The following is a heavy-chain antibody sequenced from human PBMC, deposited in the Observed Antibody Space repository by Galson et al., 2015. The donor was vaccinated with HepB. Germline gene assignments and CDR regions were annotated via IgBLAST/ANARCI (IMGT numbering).Heavy chain of an antibody. CDR3: ASLVVSEYYYYMDV. J-gene: IGHJ6*03. CDR1: GGSISSGDYY. V-gene: IGHV4-30-4*01. CDR2: IYYSGST. D-gene: IGHD2-2*01. Sequence: TLSLTCTVSGGSISSGDYYWSWIRQPPGKGLEWIGYIYYSGSTYYNPSLKSRVTISVDTSKNQFSLKLSSVTAADTAVYYCASLVVSEYYYYMDVWGKGTTVTVSS.